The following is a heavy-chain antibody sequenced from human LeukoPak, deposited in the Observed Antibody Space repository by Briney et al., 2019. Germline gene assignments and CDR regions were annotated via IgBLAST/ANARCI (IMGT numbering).Heavy chain of an antibody. CDR2: ISGSGGST. J-gene: IGHJ4*02. CDR3: AKSSSSSWYWVWFDY. Sequence: GGSLRLSCAASGFTFSSYAMSWVRQAPGKGLEWVSAISGSGGSTYYADSVKGRFTISRGNSKNTLYLQMNSLRAEDTAVYYCAKSSSSSWYWVWFDYWGQGTLVTVSS. V-gene: IGHV3-23*01. D-gene: IGHD6-13*01. CDR1: GFTFSSYA.